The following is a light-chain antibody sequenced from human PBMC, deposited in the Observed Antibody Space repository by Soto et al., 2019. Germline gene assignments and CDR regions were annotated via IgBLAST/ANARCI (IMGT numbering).Light chain of an antibody. CDR3: SSYTTSNTRQIV. J-gene: IGLJ1*01. Sequence: QSVLNKPAPVSGLPGRSITISCTGTSSDVGGYNYVSWYQQHPGKAPKFMIYDVSNRPSGVSNRFSGSKSGNTASLTISGLQAEDEADYYCSSYTTSNTRQIVFGTGTKVTVL. CDR1: SSDVGGYNY. CDR2: DVS. V-gene: IGLV2-14*01.